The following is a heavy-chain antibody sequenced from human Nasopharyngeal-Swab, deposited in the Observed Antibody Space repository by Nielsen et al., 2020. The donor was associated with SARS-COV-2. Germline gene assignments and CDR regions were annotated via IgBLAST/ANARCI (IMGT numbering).Heavy chain of an antibody. CDR1: GFTFSSYA. CDR2: ISSSSSYI. Sequence: GESLKISCAASGFTFSSYAMSWVRQAPGKGLEWVSSISSSSSYIYYADSVKGRFTISRDNAKNSLYLQMNSLRAEDTAVYYCARAPSTSGYDFLDYWGQGTLVTVSS. J-gene: IGHJ4*02. V-gene: IGHV3-21*01. CDR3: ARAPSTSGYDFLDY. D-gene: IGHD5-12*01.